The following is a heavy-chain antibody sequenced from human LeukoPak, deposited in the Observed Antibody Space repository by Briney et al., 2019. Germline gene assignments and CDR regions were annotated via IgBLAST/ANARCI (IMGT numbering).Heavy chain of an antibody. J-gene: IGHJ4*02. CDR3: ARRGGSYSPFGY. CDR2: IKQDGSEK. Sequence: GGSLRLSCVASGFTFSSYWMSWVRQAPGRGLEWVANIKQDGSEKYYVDSVKGRFTISRDNTKNSLYLQMDSLRAEDTAVYYCARRGGSYSPFGYWGQGTLVTVSS. V-gene: IGHV3-7*01. D-gene: IGHD1-26*01. CDR1: GFTFSSYW.